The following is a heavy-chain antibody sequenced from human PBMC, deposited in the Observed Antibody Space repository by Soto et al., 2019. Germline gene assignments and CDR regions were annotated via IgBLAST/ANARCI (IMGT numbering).Heavy chain of an antibody. CDR1: GGSISSYY. V-gene: IGHV4-59*01. Sequence: SETLSLTCTVSGGSISSYYWSWIRQPPGKGLEWIGYIYYSGSTNYNPSLKSRVTISVDTSKNQFSLKLSSVTAADTAVYYCARGGSSWYQYYYGMDVWGQGTTVTVSS. CDR3: ARGGSSWYQYYYGMDV. CDR2: IYYSGST. D-gene: IGHD6-13*01. J-gene: IGHJ6*02.